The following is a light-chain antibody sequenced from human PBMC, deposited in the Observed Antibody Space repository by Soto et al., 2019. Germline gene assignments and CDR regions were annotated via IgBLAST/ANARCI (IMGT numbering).Light chain of an antibody. CDR2: GAS. CDR3: QQYNNWPPWT. V-gene: IGKV3-15*01. Sequence: EIEMTQSPATLSVSPGERATLSCRASQSVSSNLAWYQQKPGQAPRLLIYGASTRATGIPARFSGSGSGTEFTLTISSLQSEDFAVYYCQQYNNWPPWTFGKGTNVEIK. CDR1: QSVSSN. J-gene: IGKJ1*01.